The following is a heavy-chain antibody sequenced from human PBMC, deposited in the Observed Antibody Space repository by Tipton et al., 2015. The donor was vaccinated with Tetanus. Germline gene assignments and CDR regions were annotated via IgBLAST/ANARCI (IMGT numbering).Heavy chain of an antibody. Sequence: TLSLTCSVSGGSIRSGDYQWNWIRQPPGKGLEWLAYVSYSGSTNSNYDLKSRITISRDTSKNHFSLTLTSVTAADTAVYYCARGLPREPFYFDYWGQGKQVSVSS. V-gene: IGHV4-61*03. CDR1: GGSIRSGDYQ. CDR2: VSYSGST. CDR3: ARGLPREPFYFDY. D-gene: IGHD1-26*01. J-gene: IGHJ4*02.